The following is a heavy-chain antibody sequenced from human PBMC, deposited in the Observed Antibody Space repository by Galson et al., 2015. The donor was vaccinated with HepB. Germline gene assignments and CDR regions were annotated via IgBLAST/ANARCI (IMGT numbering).Heavy chain of an antibody. CDR2: ISYDGSNK. D-gene: IGHD3-10*01. CDR3: ASKGSGSYYHNWFDP. J-gene: IGHJ5*02. Sequence: SLRLSCAASGFTFSSYAMHWVRQAPGKGLEWVAVISYDGSNKYYADSVKGRFTISGDNSKNTLYLQMNSLRAEDTAVYYCASKGSGSYYHNWFDPWGQGTLVTVSS. CDR1: GFTFSSYA. V-gene: IGHV3-30*04.